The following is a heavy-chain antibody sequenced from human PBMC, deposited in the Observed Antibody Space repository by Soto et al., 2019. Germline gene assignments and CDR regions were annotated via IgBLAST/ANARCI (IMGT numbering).Heavy chain of an antibody. V-gene: IGHV3-11*01. CDR3: AREYSSSWYIQAVDY. CDR2: ISSSGSTI. CDR1: GFTFSDYY. D-gene: IGHD6-13*01. J-gene: IGHJ4*02. Sequence: QVQLVESGGGLVKPGGSLRLSCAASGFTFSDYYMSWIRQAPGKGLEWVSYISSSGSTIYYADSVKGRFTISRDKAKNSLYLQMNSLRAEDTAVYYCAREYSSSWYIQAVDYWGQVTLVTVSS.